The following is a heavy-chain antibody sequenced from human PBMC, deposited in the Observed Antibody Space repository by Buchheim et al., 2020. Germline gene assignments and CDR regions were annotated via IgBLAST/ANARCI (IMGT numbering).Heavy chain of an antibody. Sequence: EVQLVESGGGLVNPGGSLRLSCTASGFSFSNYNMNWVRQAPGKGLEWVSSISSGSSSIYYADSLKGRFTISRDNAKNSLYLQLNSLRAEDTAVYYCARDCSTANCYTNYYYYYMDVWGKGTT. CDR2: ISSGSSSI. D-gene: IGHD2-2*02. V-gene: IGHV3-21*01. CDR3: ARDCSTANCYTNYYYYYMDV. J-gene: IGHJ6*03. CDR1: GFSFSNYN.